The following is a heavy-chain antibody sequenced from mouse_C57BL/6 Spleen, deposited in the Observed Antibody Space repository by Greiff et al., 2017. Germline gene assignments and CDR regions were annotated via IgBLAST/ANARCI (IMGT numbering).Heavy chain of an antibody. CDR2: INPGSGGT. CDR3: ARRSYDYFYFDY. Sequence: QVQLQQSGAELVRPGTSVKVSCKASGYAFTNYLIEWVKQRPGQGLEWIGVINPGSGGTNYNEKFKGKATLTADKSSSTAYMPLSSLTSEDSAVYFCARRSYDYFYFDYWGQGTTLTVSS. D-gene: IGHD2-4*01. CDR1: GYAFTNYL. J-gene: IGHJ2*01. V-gene: IGHV1-54*01.